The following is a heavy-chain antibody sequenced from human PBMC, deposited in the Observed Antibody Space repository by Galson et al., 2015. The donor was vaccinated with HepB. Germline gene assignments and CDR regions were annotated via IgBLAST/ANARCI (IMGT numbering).Heavy chain of an antibody. Sequence: SVKASCKASGYTFTSYYMHWVRQAPGQGLEWMGIINPSGGSTSYAQKFQGRVTMTRDTSTSTVYMELSSLRSEDTAVYYCASIAARPKYYYYGMDVWGQGTTVTVSS. V-gene: IGHV1-46*01. J-gene: IGHJ6*02. CDR1: GYTFTSYY. CDR2: INPSGGST. CDR3: ASIAARPKYYYYGMDV. D-gene: IGHD6-6*01.